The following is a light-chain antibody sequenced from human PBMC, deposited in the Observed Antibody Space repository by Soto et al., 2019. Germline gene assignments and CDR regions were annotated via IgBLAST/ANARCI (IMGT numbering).Light chain of an antibody. CDR2: GAS. CDR3: QQYNNWPVT. V-gene: IGKV3-15*01. CDR1: QSVSSN. Sequence: IVMTQSPATLSVYPGERATLSCRASQSVSSNLAWYQQKPGQAPRLLIYGASTRATGIPARFSGSGSGTEFTLTFSSLQSEDFAVYYCQQYNNWPVTFGQGTKVDIK. J-gene: IGKJ1*01.